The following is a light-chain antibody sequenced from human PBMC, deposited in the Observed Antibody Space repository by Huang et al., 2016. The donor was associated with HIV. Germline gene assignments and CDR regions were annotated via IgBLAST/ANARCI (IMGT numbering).Light chain of an antibody. J-gene: IGKJ3*01. CDR3: QQSYSTPLT. Sequence: DIQMTQPPSSLSASVGDRVTITCRASQSISSYLNWYQQKPGKAPKLLIYAASSLQSGVPSRFSGSGSGTDFTLTISSLQPEDFATYYCQQSYSTPLTFGPGTKVDIK. CDR2: AAS. CDR1: QSISSY. V-gene: IGKV1-39*01.